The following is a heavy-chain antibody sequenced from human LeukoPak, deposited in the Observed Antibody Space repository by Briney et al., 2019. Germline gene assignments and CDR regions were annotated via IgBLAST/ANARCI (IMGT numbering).Heavy chain of an antibody. V-gene: IGHV3-21*01. CDR3: ARDQGSRWYSSSSYFDY. J-gene: IGHJ4*02. CDR1: GFTFSSYS. CDR2: ISSSSSYI. Sequence: PGGSLRLSCAASGFTFSSYSMNWVRQAPGKGLEWVSSISSSSSYIYYADSVKGRFTISRDNAKNSLYLQMNSLRAEDTAVYYCARDQGSRWYSSSSYFDYWGQGTLVTVSS. D-gene: IGHD6-6*01.